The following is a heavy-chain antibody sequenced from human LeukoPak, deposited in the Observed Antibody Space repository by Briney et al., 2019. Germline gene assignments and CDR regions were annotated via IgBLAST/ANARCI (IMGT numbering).Heavy chain of an antibody. CDR3: ARNGLYCSGGSCWFDP. CDR1: GYAFSNYA. CDR2: INTNTGNP. V-gene: IGHV7-4-1*02. Sequence: ASVKVSCKASGYAFSNYAMNWVRQAHGQGLEWMGWINTNTGNPTYAQDFTGRFVFSLDTSVSTAYLQISSLKAEDTAVYYCARNGLYCSGGSCWFDPWGQGTLVTVSS. D-gene: IGHD2-15*01. J-gene: IGHJ5*02.